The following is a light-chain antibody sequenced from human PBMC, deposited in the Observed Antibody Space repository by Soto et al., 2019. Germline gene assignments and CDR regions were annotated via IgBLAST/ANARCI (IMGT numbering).Light chain of an antibody. CDR3: GADHGSGSNVVYV. J-gene: IGLJ3*02. Sequence: QSVLTQPPSASASLGASVTLTCTLSSGYSNYKVDWYQQRPGKGPRFVMRVGTGGIVGSKGDGIPDRFSVLGSGLNRYLTIKNIQEEDESDYHCGADHGSGSNVVYVFGGGTKLTVL. V-gene: IGLV9-49*01. CDR2: VGTGGIVG. CDR1: SGYSNYK.